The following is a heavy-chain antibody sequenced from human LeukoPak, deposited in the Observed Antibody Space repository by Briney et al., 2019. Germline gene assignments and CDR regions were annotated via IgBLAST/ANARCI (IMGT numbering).Heavy chain of an antibody. J-gene: IGHJ4*02. Sequence: SETLSLTCTVSGGSIRSYYWSWIRPPPGKGLEWIGYIYYSGSTNYNPSLKSRVTISVDTSKNQFSLKLSSVTAADTAVYYCAGAYDGDYAFDFWGQGTLVTVSS. CDR1: GGSIRSYY. CDR3: AGAYDGDYAFDF. CDR2: IYYSGST. D-gene: IGHD4-17*01. V-gene: IGHV4-59*01.